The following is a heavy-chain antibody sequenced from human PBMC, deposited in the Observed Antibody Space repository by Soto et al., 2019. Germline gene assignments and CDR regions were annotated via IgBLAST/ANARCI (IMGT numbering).Heavy chain of an antibody. CDR1: GFTFRSYW. J-gene: IGHJ4*02. V-gene: IGHV3-74*01. CDR2: INPDGSAT. Sequence: LRLSCAASGFTFRSYWMHWVRQAPGKGLVWVSRINPDGSATNYADSVKGRFTISRDNSKNTLFLQMNSLRADDTAVYYCAKDQASGQGSFDSWGQGTLVTVSS. CDR3: AKDQASGQGSFDS. D-gene: IGHD2-15*01.